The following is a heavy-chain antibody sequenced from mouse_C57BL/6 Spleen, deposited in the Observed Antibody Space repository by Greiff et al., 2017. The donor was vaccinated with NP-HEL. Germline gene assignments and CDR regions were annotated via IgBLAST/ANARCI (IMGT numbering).Heavy chain of an antibody. D-gene: IGHD2-5*01. CDR3: ARAAYYSNYFDY. V-gene: IGHV5-16*01. Sequence: EVMLVESEGGLVQPGSSMKLSCTASGFTFSDYYMAWVRQVPEKGLEWVANINYDGSSTYYLDSLKSRFIISRDNAKNILYLQMSSLKSEDTATYYCARAAYYSNYFDYWGQGTTLTVSS. J-gene: IGHJ2*01. CDR1: GFTFSDYY. CDR2: INYDGSST.